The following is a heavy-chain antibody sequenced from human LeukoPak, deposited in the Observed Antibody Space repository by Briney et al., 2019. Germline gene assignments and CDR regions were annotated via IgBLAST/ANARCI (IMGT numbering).Heavy chain of an antibody. D-gene: IGHD3-22*01. Sequence: PSETLSLTCAVYGGSFSGYYWSWIRQPPGKGLEWIGEINHSGSTNYNPSLKSRVTISVDTSKNQFSLKLSSVTAADTAVYYCARLSPTYYYDSSGYKAAFDIWGQGTMVTVSS. J-gene: IGHJ3*02. V-gene: IGHV4-34*01. CDR1: GGSFSGYY. CDR3: ARLSPTYYYDSSGYKAAFDI. CDR2: INHSGST.